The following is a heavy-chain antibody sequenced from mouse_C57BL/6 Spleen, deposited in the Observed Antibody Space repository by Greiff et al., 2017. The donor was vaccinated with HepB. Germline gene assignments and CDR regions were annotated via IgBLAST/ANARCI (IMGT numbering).Heavy chain of an antibody. CDR2: IDPEDGET. V-gene: IGHV14-2*01. CDR3: ARSRDYDGGYYFDY. CDR1: GFNIKDYY. Sequence: VQLQQSGAELVKPGASVKLSCTASGFNIKDYYMHWVKQRTEQGLEWIGRIDPEDGETKYAPKFQGKATITADTSSNTADLQLSSLTSEDTAVYYCARSRDYDGGYYFDYWGQGTTLTVSS. D-gene: IGHD2-4*01. J-gene: IGHJ2*01.